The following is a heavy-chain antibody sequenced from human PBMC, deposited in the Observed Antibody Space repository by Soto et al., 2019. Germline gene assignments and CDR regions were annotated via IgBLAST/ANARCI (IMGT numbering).Heavy chain of an antibody. CDR1: GDSISSYY. CDR3: ASSGGYYSS. V-gene: IGHV4-59*01. J-gene: IGHJ5*02. Sequence: PSETLSLTCAVSGDSISSYYCMWIRQPPGKGLESIGYLYYGRSANYNPSLKSRVTIALDTSKKQFSLKLNSVTAADTAVYYCASSGGYYSSWGQGTLVTVSS. D-gene: IGHD3-3*01. CDR2: LYYGRSA.